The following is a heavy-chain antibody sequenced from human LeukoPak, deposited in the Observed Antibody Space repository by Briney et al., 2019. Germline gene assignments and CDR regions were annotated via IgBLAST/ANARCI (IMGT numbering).Heavy chain of an antibody. CDR3: ARHGVAVTSYFDY. CDR1: GFSVGSNY. CDR2: IYSGGST. D-gene: IGHD2-2*01. J-gene: IGHJ4*02. Sequence: PGGSLRLSCAGSGFSVGSNYMSWVRQAPGKGLEWVSVIYSGGSTYYADSVKGRLTISRDNSKNTLYLQMNSLRAEDTALYYCARHGVAVTSYFDYWGQGTLVTVST. V-gene: IGHV3-53*01.